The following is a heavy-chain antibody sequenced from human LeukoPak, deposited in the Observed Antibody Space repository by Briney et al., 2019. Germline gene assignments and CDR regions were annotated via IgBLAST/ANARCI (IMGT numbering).Heavy chain of an antibody. CDR1: GFTFRSYA. D-gene: IGHD3-3*01. J-gene: IGHJ4*02. CDR3: ARERGNFWSGFPDY. Sequence: GGSLRLSCVASGFTFRSYAMSWVRQAPGKGLEWVAVISYDGSNKYYADSVKGRFTISRDNSKNTLYLQMNSLRAEDTAVYYCARERGNFWSGFPDYWGQGTLVTVSS. V-gene: IGHV3-30-3*01. CDR2: ISYDGSNK.